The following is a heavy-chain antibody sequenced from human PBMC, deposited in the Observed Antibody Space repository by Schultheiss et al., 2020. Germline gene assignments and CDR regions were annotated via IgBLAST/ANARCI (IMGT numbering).Heavy chain of an antibody. CDR2: INSDGSST. V-gene: IGHV3-74*01. J-gene: IGHJ5*02. D-gene: IGHD6-6*01. Sequence: SCAASGFTFSSYGMHWVRQAPGKGLVWVSRINSDGSSTSYADSVKGRFTISRDNAKNTLYLQMNSLRAEDTAVYYCARGAARGFVGWFDPWGQGTLVTVSS. CDR3: ARGAARGFVGWFDP. CDR1: GFTFSSYG.